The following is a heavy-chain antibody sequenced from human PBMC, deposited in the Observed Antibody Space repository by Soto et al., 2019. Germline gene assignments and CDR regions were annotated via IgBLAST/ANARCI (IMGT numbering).Heavy chain of an antibody. V-gene: IGHV3-30*18. CDR1: GFTFSSYG. CDR3: AKDHPQAAVAGYYFDY. CDR2: ISYDGSKK. Sequence: PGGSLRLSCGNSGFTFSSYGMHWVRQAPGKGLEWVAVISYDGSKKYYVDSVKGRFTISRDNSKDTLYLQMNSLRAEDTAVYYCAKDHPQAAVAGYYFDYWGQGTLVTVS. J-gene: IGHJ4*02. D-gene: IGHD6-19*01.